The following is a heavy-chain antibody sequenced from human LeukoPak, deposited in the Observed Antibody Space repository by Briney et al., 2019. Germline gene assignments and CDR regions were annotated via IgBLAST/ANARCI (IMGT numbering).Heavy chain of an antibody. CDR3: ATEIRGYVY. V-gene: IGHV3-64*01. D-gene: IGHD3-16*01. CDR1: GFTFSTFT. Sequence: GGSLRLSCTASGFTFSTFTMHWVRQAPGKGLEYVSGITDNGGTRNYANSVKGRFTISRDNSKNTLYLQMGSLRPDDMAVYYCATEIRGYVYWGQGTLVTVSS. J-gene: IGHJ4*02. CDR2: ITDNGGTR.